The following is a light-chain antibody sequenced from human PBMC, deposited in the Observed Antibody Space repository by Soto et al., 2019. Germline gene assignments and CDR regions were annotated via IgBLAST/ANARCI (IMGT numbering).Light chain of an antibody. CDR2: GAS. J-gene: IGKJ1*01. Sequence: EIVMTQSPATLSGSPGGRATLSCRARQGVRSNLAWYQQKPGQAPRILINGASTKATGVPARFSGSGSGTEFTLTISSLQSEDFAVYYCQQYNDWPPTFGQGTKVPVK. CDR1: QGVRSN. V-gene: IGKV3-15*01. CDR3: QQYNDWPPT.